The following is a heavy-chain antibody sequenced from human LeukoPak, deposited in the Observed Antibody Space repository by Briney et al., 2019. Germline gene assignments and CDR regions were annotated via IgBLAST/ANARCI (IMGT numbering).Heavy chain of an antibody. CDR3: TTQGHYYDSSGYNFVDY. CDR1: GFTFSNAW. V-gene: IGHV3-15*01. CDR2: IKSKSDGGTT. D-gene: IGHD3-22*01. J-gene: IGHJ4*02. Sequence: RAGGSLRLSCAASGFTFSNAWMRWVRQAPGKGLESIGHIKSKSDGGTTDYAAPVKGRFTISRDDSKNTVYLQMNSLKTEDTAVYYCTTQGHYYDSSGYNFVDYWGQGTLVTVSS.